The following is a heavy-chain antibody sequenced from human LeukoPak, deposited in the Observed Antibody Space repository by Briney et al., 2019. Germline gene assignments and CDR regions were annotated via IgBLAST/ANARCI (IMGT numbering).Heavy chain of an antibody. D-gene: IGHD2-21*02. Sequence: GGSLRLSCVAPGFTFSNNWMTWVRQAPGKGLEWVAHVNKDGSVSYCVDSVKGRFTISRDNVKNSLYLQMNSLRAEDTAVYYCVREGDYYFDFWGQGTLVTVSS. J-gene: IGHJ4*02. CDR1: GFTFSNNW. V-gene: IGHV3-7*01. CDR2: VNKDGSVS. CDR3: VREGDYYFDF.